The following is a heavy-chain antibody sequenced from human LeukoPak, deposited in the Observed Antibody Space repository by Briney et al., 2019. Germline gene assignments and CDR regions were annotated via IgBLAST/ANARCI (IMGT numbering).Heavy chain of an antibody. V-gene: IGHV1-18*01. Sequence: ASVKVSCKASGYTFTSYGISWVRHAPGQGLEWMGWISAYNGNTNYAQKLQSSVTMTTDTSTRTACMELRSLRADDTAVYYCASESSIDAFDIWGQGTMVTVSS. CDR2: ISAYNGNT. CDR1: GYTFTSYG. CDR3: ASESSIDAFDI. J-gene: IGHJ3*02. D-gene: IGHD1-26*01.